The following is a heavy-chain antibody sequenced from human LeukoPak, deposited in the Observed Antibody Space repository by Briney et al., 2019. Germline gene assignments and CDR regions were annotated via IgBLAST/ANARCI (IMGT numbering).Heavy chain of an antibody. V-gene: IGHV3-23*01. CDR2: ISGSGGST. CDR1: GFTFSSYA. CDR3: ARDVTGYPNWLDS. J-gene: IGHJ5*01. Sequence: PGGSLRLSCAASGFTFSSYAMSWVRQAPGKGLERVSVISGSGGSTYYADSVKGRFTISRDNSKNTLHLQMNSLRAEDTAVYYCARDVTGYPNWLDSWGQGTLVTVSS. D-gene: IGHD3-9*01.